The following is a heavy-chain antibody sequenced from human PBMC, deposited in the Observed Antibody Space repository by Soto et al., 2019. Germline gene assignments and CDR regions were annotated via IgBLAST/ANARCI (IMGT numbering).Heavy chain of an antibody. CDR3: ARGTRFVVVPAGLIYFDY. CDR1: GGSFSGYY. Sequence: SETLSLTCAVYGGSFSGYYWSWIRQPPGKGLEWIGEINHSGSTNYNPSLKSRVTISVDTSKNQFSLKLSSVTAADTAVYYCARGTRFVVVPAGLIYFDYWGQGTLVTVSS. CDR2: INHSGST. V-gene: IGHV4-34*01. J-gene: IGHJ4*02. D-gene: IGHD2-2*01.